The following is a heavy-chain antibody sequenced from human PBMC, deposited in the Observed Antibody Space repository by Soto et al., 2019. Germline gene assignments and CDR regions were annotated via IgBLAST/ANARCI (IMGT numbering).Heavy chain of an antibody. CDR1: GFTFSSYA. CDR3: VKSADSSGYYPDY. J-gene: IGHJ4*02. D-gene: IGHD3-22*01. V-gene: IGHV3-64D*08. Sequence: GGSLRLSCSASGFTFSSYAMHWVRQAPGKGLEYVSAISSNGGSTYYADSVKGRFTISRDNSKNTLYLQMSSLRAEDTAVYYCVKSADSSGYYPDYWGQGTLVTVSS. CDR2: ISSNGGST.